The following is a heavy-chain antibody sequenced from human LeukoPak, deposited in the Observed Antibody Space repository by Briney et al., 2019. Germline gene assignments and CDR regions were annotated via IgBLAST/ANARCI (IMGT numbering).Heavy chain of an antibody. CDR2: INHSGST. D-gene: IGHD3-10*01. Sequence: PSETLSLTCAVYGGPFSGYYWSWMRKLPGTCLEIFGEINHSGSTHYNPSLKSRVTVSVDTSKNQFSLELSSVTAAGTAVYYCARGPPVLLWFGELNGFDYWGQGTLVTVSS. V-gene: IGHV4-34*01. CDR3: ARGPPVLLWFGELNGFDY. J-gene: IGHJ4*02. CDR1: GGPFSGYY.